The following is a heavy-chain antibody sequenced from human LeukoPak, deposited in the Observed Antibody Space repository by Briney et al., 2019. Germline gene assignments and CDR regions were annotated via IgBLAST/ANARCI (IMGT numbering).Heavy chain of an antibody. D-gene: IGHD4-17*01. CDR3: AKDPNGDYIGTFDI. Sequence: PGGSLRLSCAASGFTFSSYGMHWVRQAPGKGLEWVAVISYDGSNKYYADSVKGRFTISRDNSKNTLYLQMSSLRAEDTAMYYCAKDPNGDYIGTFDIWGQGTMVIVS. J-gene: IGHJ3*02. V-gene: IGHV3-30*18. CDR2: ISYDGSNK. CDR1: GFTFSSYG.